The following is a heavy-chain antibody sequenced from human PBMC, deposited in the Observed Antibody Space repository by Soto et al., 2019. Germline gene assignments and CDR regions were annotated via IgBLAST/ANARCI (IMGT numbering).Heavy chain of an antibody. D-gene: IGHD3-3*01. CDR2: LYYTGST. CDR1: GGSISSYY. Sequence: SETLSLTCTVSGGSISSYYWSWIRQPPGTGLQWIGSLYYTGSTYYNPSLKGRVDIPADTSKNQFFLRLTSVTAADTAVYYCARGLRWTRTFDFWGPGALVTVSS. V-gene: IGHV4-59*05. CDR3: ARGLRWTRTFDF. J-gene: IGHJ4*02.